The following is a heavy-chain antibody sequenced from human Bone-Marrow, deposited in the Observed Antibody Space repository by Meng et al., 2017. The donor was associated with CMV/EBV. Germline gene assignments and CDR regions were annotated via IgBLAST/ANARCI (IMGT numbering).Heavy chain of an antibody. Sequence: GESLKISCAASGFTFITYSMNWVRQAPGKVLEWVSSISSSSTYIYYADSVKGRFTISRDNAKNSLYLQMNSLRAEDTAVYYCARDMGPVVVLDAFDIWGQGTMVTVSS. CDR2: ISSSSTYI. D-gene: IGHD2-15*01. V-gene: IGHV3-21*01. CDR1: GFTFITYS. J-gene: IGHJ3*02. CDR3: ARDMGPVVVLDAFDI.